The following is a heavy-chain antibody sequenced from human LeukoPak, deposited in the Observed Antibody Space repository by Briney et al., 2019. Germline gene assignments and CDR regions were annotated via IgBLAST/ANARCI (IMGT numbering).Heavy chain of an antibody. D-gene: IGHD4-23*01. Sequence: KPSETLSLTCAVYGGSFSGYYWSWIRQPPGKGLEWIGEINHSGSTNYNPSLKSRVTISVDTSKNQFSLKLSSVTAADTAVYYCASNHGGNPEYYFDYWGQGTLVTVSS. J-gene: IGHJ4*02. CDR2: INHSGST. CDR1: GGSFSGYY. CDR3: ASNHGGNPEYYFDY. V-gene: IGHV4-34*01.